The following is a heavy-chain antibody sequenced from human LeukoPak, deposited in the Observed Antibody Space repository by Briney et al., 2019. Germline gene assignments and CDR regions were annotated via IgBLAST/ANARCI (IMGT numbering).Heavy chain of an antibody. D-gene: IGHD5-12*01. V-gene: IGHV1-18*01. CDR3: TSWGFRYDPIY. Sequence: ASVKVSCKASGYTFTRDGISWVRQAPGQGLEWLGWISAYNGNTKYAQKFQGRVTMTRNTSITTAYMELSSLRSDDTAVYYCTSWGFRYDPIYWGQGTLVTVSS. CDR1: GYTFTRDG. J-gene: IGHJ4*02. CDR2: ISAYNGNT.